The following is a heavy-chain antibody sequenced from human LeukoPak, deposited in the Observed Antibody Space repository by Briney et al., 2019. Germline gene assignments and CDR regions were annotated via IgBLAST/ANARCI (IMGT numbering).Heavy chain of an antibody. Sequence: GGSLRLSCAASGFTFSSYWMHWVRQAPGKGLEWVAFIRYDGSNKYYADSVKGRFTISRDNSKNTLYLQMNSLRAEDTAVYYCAKEHSSSWYGREYFDYWGQGTLVTVSS. J-gene: IGHJ4*02. CDR3: AKEHSSSWYGREYFDY. D-gene: IGHD6-13*01. CDR2: IRYDGSNK. CDR1: GFTFSSYW. V-gene: IGHV3-30*02.